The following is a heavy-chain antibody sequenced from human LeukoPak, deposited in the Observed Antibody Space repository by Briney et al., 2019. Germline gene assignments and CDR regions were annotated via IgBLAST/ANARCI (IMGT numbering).Heavy chain of an antibody. CDR1: GFTFDGYP. Sequence: GGSLRLSCAASGFTFDGYPMHWVRQVPGKGLEWVSLISGDGGTTYYADSFKGRFTISRDNSKNSLFLQMNSLRTEDTALYYCAKDYYWGQGTLVTVSS. J-gene: IGHJ4*02. V-gene: IGHV3-43*02. CDR3: AKDYY. CDR2: ISGDGGTT.